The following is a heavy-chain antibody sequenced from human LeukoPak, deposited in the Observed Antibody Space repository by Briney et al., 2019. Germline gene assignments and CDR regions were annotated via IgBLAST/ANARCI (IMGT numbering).Heavy chain of an antibody. V-gene: IGHV3-48*03. D-gene: IGHD2-15*01. CDR2: IATDGTI. CDR1: GFILSTSE. CDR3: AKCRRVFRISGVDY. Sequence: PGGSLRLSCVASGFILSTSEMNWVRQAPGKGLEWVSFIATDGTIYYADSVKGRFTLSRDNAKNSLYLQMNSLRAEDTAVYYCAKCRRVFRISGVDYWGQGTLVTVSS. J-gene: IGHJ4*02.